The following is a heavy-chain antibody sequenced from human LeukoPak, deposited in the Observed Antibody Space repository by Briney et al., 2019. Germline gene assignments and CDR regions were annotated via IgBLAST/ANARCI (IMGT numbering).Heavy chain of an antibody. D-gene: IGHD3-10*01. J-gene: IGHJ1*01. CDR1: GGSTSNSSYF. V-gene: IGHV4-39*01. Sequence: PSETLSLTCRASGGSTSNSSYFWVWLPQPPGKGLEWIGSLYYTGSTYYNPSLESQVTISVDTSKNQFSLKLSSVTAADTAVYYCARGTRPITMVRNMIWVSGEYCQHWGQGTLVTVSS. CDR3: ARGTRPITMVRNMIWVSGEYCQH. CDR2: LYYTGST.